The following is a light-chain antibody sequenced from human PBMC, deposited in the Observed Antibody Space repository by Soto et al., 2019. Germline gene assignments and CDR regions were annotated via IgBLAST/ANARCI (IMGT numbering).Light chain of an antibody. V-gene: IGKV3-11*01. CDR3: QQRSG. CDR2: DAS. Sequence: EIVLTQSPATLSLSPGERATLSCRASQSVSSYLACYQQRPGQAPRLLIYDASNRATGIPARFSGSESGTEFTLTIRTLEPEDFAVYYCQQRSGFGGGTKVEI. CDR1: QSVSSY. J-gene: IGKJ4*01.